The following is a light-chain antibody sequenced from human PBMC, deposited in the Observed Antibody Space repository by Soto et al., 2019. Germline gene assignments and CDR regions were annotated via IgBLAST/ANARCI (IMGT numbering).Light chain of an antibody. V-gene: IGLV2-8*01. J-gene: IGLJ1*01. CDR2: EVT. CDR1: SSDFGGYDF. Sequence: QSVLTQPPSASGSPGQSVAISCTGTSSDFGGYDFVSWYQQHPGKAPRLVIYEVTKRPSGIADRFSGSKSGDTASLTVSGLQAEDEADYYCSSYAGNRHFYVFGTGTKVTVL. CDR3: SSYAGNRHFYV.